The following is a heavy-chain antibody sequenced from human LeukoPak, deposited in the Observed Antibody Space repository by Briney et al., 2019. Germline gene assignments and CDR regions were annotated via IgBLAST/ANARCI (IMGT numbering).Heavy chain of an antibody. CDR2: ISGSGGST. J-gene: IGHJ4*02. D-gene: IGHD3-9*01. CDR1: GFTFSTYG. CDR3: ARDLRGSIVRYFDY. V-gene: IGHV3-23*01. Sequence: GGSLRLSCVASGFTFSTYGMSWVRQAPGKGLEWVSAISGSGGSTYYADSVKGRFTISRDNSQNTLFLQVNSLRAEDTAVYYCARDLRGSIVRYFDYWGQGTLATVSS.